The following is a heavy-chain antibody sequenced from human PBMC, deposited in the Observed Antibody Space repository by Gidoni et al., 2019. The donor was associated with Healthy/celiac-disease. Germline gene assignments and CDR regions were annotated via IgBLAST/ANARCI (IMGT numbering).Heavy chain of an antibody. Sequence: QVRLQQWGAGLLKPSETLSLPCAVYGGSFRGYYLSWIRQPPGKGLEWIGEIYHIGSTNYNPSLKSRVTISVDTSKNQFSLKLSSVTAADTAVYYCARGRTYYYGSGSYQYNWFDPWGQGTLVTVSS. CDR3: ARGRTYYYGSGSYQYNWFDP. CDR1: GGSFRGYY. D-gene: IGHD3-10*01. V-gene: IGHV4-34*01. J-gene: IGHJ5*02. CDR2: IYHIGST.